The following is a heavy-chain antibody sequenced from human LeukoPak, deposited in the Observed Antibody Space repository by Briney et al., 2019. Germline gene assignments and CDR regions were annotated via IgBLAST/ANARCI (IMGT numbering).Heavy chain of an antibody. V-gene: IGHV3-64*01. D-gene: IGHD2-15*01. CDR1: GFTFSSYA. Sequence: TGGSLRLSSAASGFTFSSYAMHWVRQAPGKGLEYVSAISSNGGSTYYANSVKGRFTISRDNSKNTLYLQMGSLRAEDMAVYYCARGLILPDYWGQGTLVTVSS. CDR2: ISSNGGST. J-gene: IGHJ4*02. CDR3: ARGLILPDY.